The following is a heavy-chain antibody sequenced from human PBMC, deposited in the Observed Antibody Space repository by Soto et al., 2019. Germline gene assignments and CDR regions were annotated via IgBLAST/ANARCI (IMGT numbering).Heavy chain of an antibody. CDR1: GFTFSSYA. CDR3: AKFRWTTPRHAFAS. J-gene: IGHJ3*02. CDR2: ISGSGGST. Sequence: EVQLLESGGGLVQPGGSLRLSCAASGFTFSSYAMSWVRQAPGKGLEWVSAISGSGGSTYYADSVKGRFTISRDNSKNTLYLQMTSLGAEDTAVYYWAKFRWTTPRHAFASGGQVTMFTVSA. D-gene: IGHD4-17*01. V-gene: IGHV3-23*01.